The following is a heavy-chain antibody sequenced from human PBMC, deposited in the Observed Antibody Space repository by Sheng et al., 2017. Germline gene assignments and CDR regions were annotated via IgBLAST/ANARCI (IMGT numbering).Heavy chain of an antibody. Sequence: EVQLVESGGGLVQPGRSLRLSCAASGFTFDDYAMHWVRQAPGKGLEWVSGISWNSGSIGYADSVKGRFTISRDNAKNSLYLQMNSLRAEDMALYYCAKGISPVTTSAFDIWGQGTMVTVSS. V-gene: IGHV3-9*03. J-gene: IGHJ3*02. CDR1: GFTFDDYA. D-gene: IGHD4-17*01. CDR3: AKGISPVTTSAFDI. CDR2: ISWNSGSI.